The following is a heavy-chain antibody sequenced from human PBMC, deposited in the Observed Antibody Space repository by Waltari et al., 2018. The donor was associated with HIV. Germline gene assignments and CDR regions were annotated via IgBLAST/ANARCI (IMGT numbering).Heavy chain of an antibody. CDR3: ASLYNYVWGSPPPFDY. CDR2: INRDGSST. V-gene: IGHV3-74*01. Sequence: EVQLVESGGGLVQPGGSLRLSCAASGFTFSSYWMHWVRQATGKGLLWVSRINRDGSSTNYAYSVKGRFTISRDNAKNTVYLQMNSLRAEDTALYYCASLYNYVWGSPPPFDYWGQGTLVTVSS. D-gene: IGHD3-16*01. CDR1: GFTFSSYW. J-gene: IGHJ4*02.